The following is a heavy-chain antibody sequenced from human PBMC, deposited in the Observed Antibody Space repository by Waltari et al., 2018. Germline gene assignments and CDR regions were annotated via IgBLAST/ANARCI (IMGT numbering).Heavy chain of an antibody. CDR3: ARDPPVMITFGGVIPGWFDP. D-gene: IGHD3-16*01. V-gene: IGHV1-18*01. CDR2: ISAYNGNT. CDR1: GYTLTELS. Sequence: QVQLVQSGAEVKKPGASVKVSCKVSGYTLTELSMHWVRQAPGQGLEWMGWISAYNGNTNYAQKLQGRVTMTTDTSTSTAYMELRSLRSDDTAVYYCARDPPVMITFGGVIPGWFDPWGQGTLVTVSS. J-gene: IGHJ5*02.